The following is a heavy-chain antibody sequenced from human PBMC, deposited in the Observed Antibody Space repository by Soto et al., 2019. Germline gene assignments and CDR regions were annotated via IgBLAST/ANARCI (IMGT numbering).Heavy chain of an antibody. Sequence: GGSLRLSCAASGFTFSNAWMSWVRQAPGKGLEWVGRIKSKTDGGTTDYAAPVKGRFTISRDDSKNTLYLQMNSLKTEDTAVYYCTTHSPLNLYCSGGSCYSAAFDIWGQGTMVTVSS. CDR3: TTHSPLNLYCSGGSCYSAAFDI. J-gene: IGHJ3*02. V-gene: IGHV3-15*01. CDR1: GFTFSNAW. D-gene: IGHD2-15*01. CDR2: IKSKTDGGTT.